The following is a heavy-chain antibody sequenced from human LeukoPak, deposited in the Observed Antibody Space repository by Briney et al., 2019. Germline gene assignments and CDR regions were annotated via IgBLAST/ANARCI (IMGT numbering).Heavy chain of an antibody. CDR3: ARAPGIEKQLVNIDAFDI. CDR2: IYYSGNT. CDR1: GGSISSGGYY. D-gene: IGHD6-13*01. V-gene: IGHV4-31*03. J-gene: IGHJ3*02. Sequence: SQTLSLTCTVSGGSISSGGYYWSWIRQHPGKGLEWIGYIYYSGNTYYNPSLKSRVTISVDTSKNQFSLKLSSVTAADTAVYYCARAPGIEKQLVNIDAFDIWGQGTMVTVSS.